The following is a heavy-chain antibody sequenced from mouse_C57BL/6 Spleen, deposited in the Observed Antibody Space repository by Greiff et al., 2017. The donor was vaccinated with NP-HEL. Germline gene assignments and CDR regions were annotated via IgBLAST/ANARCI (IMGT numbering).Heavy chain of an antibody. CDR2: IYPGDGDT. J-gene: IGHJ3*01. V-gene: IGHV1-82*01. D-gene: IGHD2-4*01. CDR1: GYAFSSSW. CDR3: ASEDYDPWFAD. Sequence: VQLQESGPELVKPGASVKISCKASGYAFSSSWMNWVKQRPGKGLEWIGRIYPGDGDTNYNGKFKGKATLTADKSSSTAYMQLSSLTSEDSAVYFCASEDYDPWFADWGQGTLVTVSA.